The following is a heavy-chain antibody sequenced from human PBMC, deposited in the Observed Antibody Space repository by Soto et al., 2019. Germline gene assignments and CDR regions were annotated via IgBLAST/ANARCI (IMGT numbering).Heavy chain of an antibody. CDR2: IYYSVST. CDR3: ARHITAKVDGMDV. J-gene: IGHJ6*02. D-gene: IGHD5-18*01. Sequence: QLQLQESGPGLVKPSETLSLTCTVSGGSISSSSYYWGWIRQPPGKGLEWIGSIYYSVSTYYNPSLKSRVTITVDTSKNQFSLKLSSVTAADTAVYYCARHITAKVDGMDVWGQGTTVTVSS. V-gene: IGHV4-39*01. CDR1: GGSISSSSYY.